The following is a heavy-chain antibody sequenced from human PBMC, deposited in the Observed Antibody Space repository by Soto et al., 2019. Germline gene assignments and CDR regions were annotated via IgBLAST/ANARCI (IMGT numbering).Heavy chain of an antibody. CDR2: INAGNGNT. V-gene: IGHV1-3*01. CDR1: GYTFTSYA. CDR3: ARNLMDYDILHGYYMAYYFDY. D-gene: IGHD3-9*01. Sequence: QVQLVQSGAEVKKPGASVKVSCKASGYTFTSYAMHWVRQAPGQRLEWMGWINAGNGNTKYSQKFQGRVTITRDTSASTAYIELSSLRSEATAVYYCARNLMDYDILHGYYMAYYFDYWGQGTLVTVSS. J-gene: IGHJ4*02.